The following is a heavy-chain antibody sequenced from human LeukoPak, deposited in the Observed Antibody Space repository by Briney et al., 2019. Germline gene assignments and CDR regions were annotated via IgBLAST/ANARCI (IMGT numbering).Heavy chain of an antibody. CDR1: GYTFTGYY. CDR3: ARVGVLAAADDFDY. J-gene: IGHJ4*02. V-gene: IGHV1-8*02. Sequence: ASVKVSCKASGYTFTGYYMHWVRQAPGQGLEWMGWMNPNSGNTGYAQKFQGRVTMTRNTSISTAYMELSSLRSEDTAVYYCARVGVLAAADDFDYWGQGTLVTVSS. CDR2: MNPNSGNT. D-gene: IGHD6-13*01.